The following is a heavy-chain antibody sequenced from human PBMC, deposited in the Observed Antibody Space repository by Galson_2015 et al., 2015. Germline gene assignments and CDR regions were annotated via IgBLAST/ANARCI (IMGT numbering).Heavy chain of an antibody. CDR1: GFTFSSYA. J-gene: IGHJ1*01. V-gene: IGHV3-23*01. CDR2: ISGSGGST. D-gene: IGHD2-15*01. Sequence: SLRLSCAASGFTFSSYAMSWVRQAPGKGLEWVSDISGSGGSTYYADSVKGRFTISRDNSKNTLYLQMNSLRAEDTAVYYCAPYCSGGSRHSTRSGYFQHWGQGTLVTVSS. CDR3: APYCSGGSRHSTRSGYFQH.